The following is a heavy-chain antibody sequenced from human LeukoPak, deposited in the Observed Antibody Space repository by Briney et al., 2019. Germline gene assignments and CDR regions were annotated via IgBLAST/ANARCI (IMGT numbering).Heavy chain of an antibody. CDR3: ARRNDFDI. CDR2: IYYSGRT. V-gene: IGHV4-59*08. CDR1: GGSISSYY. Sequence: SETLSLTCTVSGGSISSYYWSWIRQPPGKGLEWIGYIYYSGRTDSNPSLKSRVTVSVDTCKNQFNLRLTSVTAADTAMYYCARRNDFDIWGPGTMVTVSS. J-gene: IGHJ3*02.